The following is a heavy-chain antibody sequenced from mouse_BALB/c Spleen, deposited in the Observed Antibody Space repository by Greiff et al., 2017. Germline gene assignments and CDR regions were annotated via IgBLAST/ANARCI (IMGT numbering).Heavy chain of an antibody. Sequence: EVQGVESGGGLVQPGGSRKLSCAASGFTFSDYGMAWVRQAPGKGPEWVAFISNLAYSIYYADTVTGRFTISRENAKNTLYLEMSSLRSEDTAMYYCARTTVVAPYAMDYWGQGTSVTVSS. CDR3: ARTTVVAPYAMDY. D-gene: IGHD1-1*01. V-gene: IGHV5-15*02. CDR1: GFTFSDYG. J-gene: IGHJ4*01. CDR2: ISNLAYSI.